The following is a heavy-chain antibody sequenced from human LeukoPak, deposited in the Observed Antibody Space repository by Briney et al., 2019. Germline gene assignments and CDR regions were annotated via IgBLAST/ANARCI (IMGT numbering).Heavy chain of an antibody. V-gene: IGHV1-46*01. J-gene: IGHJ5*02. CDR3: AREEAYYDFGFNWFDP. CDR2: INPSGGST. D-gene: IGHD3-3*01. Sequence: GASVKVSCKASGYTFTSYYMHWVRQAPGQGLEWMGIINPSGGSTSYAQKFQGRVTMTRDTSTSTAYMELSRLRSDDTAVYYCAREEAYYDFGFNWFDPWGQGTLVTVSS. CDR1: GYTFTSYY.